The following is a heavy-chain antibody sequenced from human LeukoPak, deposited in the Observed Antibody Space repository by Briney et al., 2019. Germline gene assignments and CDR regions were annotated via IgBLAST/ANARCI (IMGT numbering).Heavy chain of an antibody. CDR1: GGSFRGYY. CDR3: AREGQSIAAHDAFDI. J-gene: IGHJ3*02. Sequence: SETLSLTCAVYGGSFRGYYWSWIRQPPGKGLEWIGEIHYTGATNYNPSLKSRVTISVDTSKNQFSLKLSSVTAADTAVYYCAREGQSIAAHDAFDIWGQGTVVTVSS. D-gene: IGHD6-6*01. V-gene: IGHV4-34*01. CDR2: IHYTGAT.